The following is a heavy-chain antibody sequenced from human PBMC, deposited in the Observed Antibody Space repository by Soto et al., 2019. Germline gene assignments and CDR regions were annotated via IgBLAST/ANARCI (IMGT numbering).Heavy chain of an antibody. CDR2: ISIRGGDE. CDR3: ARGTIVARQHLDY. J-gene: IGHJ4*02. D-gene: IGHD6-6*01. Sequence: QVQLVESGGGVVQPGKSLRLSCAASGFTFSSYAMHWARQAPGKGLEWVTVISIRGGDEYYAESVRGRFTISRDDSKNTLYLQMDSLRVEDTAVYYFARGTIVARQHLDYWCQGTLVTVSS. V-gene: IGHV3-30*03. CDR1: GFTFSSYA.